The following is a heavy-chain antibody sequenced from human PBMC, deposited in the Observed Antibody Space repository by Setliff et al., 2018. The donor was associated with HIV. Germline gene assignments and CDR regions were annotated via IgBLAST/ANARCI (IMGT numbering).Heavy chain of an antibody. V-gene: IGHV1-69*05. CDR1: GGTFSSYA. CDR2: IIPIFGTA. Sequence: SVKVSCKASGGTFSSYAISWVRQAPGQGLEWMGGIIPIFGTAMYSQTFQGRVTFARDESTNTVYMELSSLSSDDTAVYYCARDNYGNFPAYFDHWGQGTLVTVSS. CDR3: ARDNYGNFPAYFDH. J-gene: IGHJ4*02. D-gene: IGHD3-10*01.